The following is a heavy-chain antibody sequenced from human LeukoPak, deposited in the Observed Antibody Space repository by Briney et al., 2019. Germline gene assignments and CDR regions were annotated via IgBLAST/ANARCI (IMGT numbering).Heavy chain of an antibody. CDR1: GGTFSSYA. V-gene: IGHV1-69*13. Sequence: SVKVSCKASGGTFSSYAINWVRQAPGQGLEWMGGIIPIFGTANYAQKFQGRVTITADESTSTAYVELSSLRSEDTAVYYCARDLRNYDSSGEFDPWGQGTLVTVSS. J-gene: IGHJ5*02. CDR2: IIPIFGTA. CDR3: ARDLRNYDSSGEFDP. D-gene: IGHD3-22*01.